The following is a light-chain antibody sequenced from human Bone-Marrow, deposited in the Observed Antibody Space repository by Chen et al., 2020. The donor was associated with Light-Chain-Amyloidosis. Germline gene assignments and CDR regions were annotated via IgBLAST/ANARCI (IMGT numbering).Light chain of an antibody. CDR3: QQRMIWPPLT. Sequence: EIVLTQPPATLSLSPGESATLSCRVSQSVSRFLAWYQQKPGHAPRLLIYDTSNRATGIPARFSGSGSGTDFTLTISSLEPEDFAVYYCQQRMIWPPLTFGQGTRLE. J-gene: IGKJ5*01. CDR1: QSVSRF. V-gene: IGKV3-11*01. CDR2: DTS.